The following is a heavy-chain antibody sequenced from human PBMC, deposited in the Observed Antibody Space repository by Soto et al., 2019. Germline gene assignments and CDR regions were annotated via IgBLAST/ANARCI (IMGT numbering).Heavy chain of an antibody. CDR3: ARDRGQNTFDY. V-gene: IGHV3-7*01. J-gene: IGHJ4*02. CDR2: IKEDGSET. CDR1: GFTFSTSW. Sequence: EVQLVESGGGLVQPGGSLRLSCAASGFTFSTSWMTWLRQAPGKGLEWVANIKEDGSETYYLDSVKGRFTVSKDNAKNSLYLQMNSLRAEDTAVYYCARDRGQNTFDYWGQGTLVTVSS.